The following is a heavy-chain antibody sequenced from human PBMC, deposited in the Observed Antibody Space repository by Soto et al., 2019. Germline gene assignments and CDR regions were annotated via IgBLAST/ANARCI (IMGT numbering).Heavy chain of an antibody. D-gene: IGHD3-10*01. J-gene: IGHJ3*02. CDR3: AKGLRTLLWFGDRGAFDI. CDR1: GFTFSSYA. CDR2: ISGSGGST. V-gene: IGHV3-23*01. Sequence: EVQLLESGGGLGQPGGSLRLSCAASGFTFSSYAMSWVRQAPGKGLEWVSAISGSGGSTYYADSVKGRFTISRDNSKNTLYLQMNSLRAEDTAVYYCAKGLRTLLWFGDRGAFDIWGQGTMVTVSS.